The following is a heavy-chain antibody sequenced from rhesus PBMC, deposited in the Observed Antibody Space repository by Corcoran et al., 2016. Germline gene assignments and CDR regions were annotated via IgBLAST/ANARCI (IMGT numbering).Heavy chain of an antibody. CDR2: INGNSGNT. J-gene: IGHJ4*01. Sequence: QVQLQESGPGLVKPSETLSLTCDVSGASISSHWWSWVRQPPGKGLEWLGAINGNSGNTYYNPSLKSRLYISKDASKNQFSLKLSSVTAADTAGYYCARESGEGYWGQGVLVTVSS. CDR3: ARESGEGY. V-gene: IGHV4-80*01. CDR1: GASISSHW. D-gene: IGHD1-44*02.